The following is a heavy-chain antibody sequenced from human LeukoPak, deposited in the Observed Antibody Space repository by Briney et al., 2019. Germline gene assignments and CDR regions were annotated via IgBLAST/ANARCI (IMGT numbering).Heavy chain of an antibody. V-gene: IGHV4-34*01. J-gene: IGHJ3*02. CDR1: GGSFSGYY. Sequence: SETLSLTCAVYGGSFSGYYWSWIRQPPGKGLEWIGEINHSGSTNYNPSLKSRVTISVDTSKNQFSLKLSSVTAADTAVYYCAREDIVVVPAAFDIWGQGTMVTVSS. D-gene: IGHD2-2*01. CDR3: AREDIVVVPAAFDI. CDR2: INHSGST.